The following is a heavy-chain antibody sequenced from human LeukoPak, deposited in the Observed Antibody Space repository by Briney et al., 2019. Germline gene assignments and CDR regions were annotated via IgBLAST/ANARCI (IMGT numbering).Heavy chain of an antibody. Sequence: PGGTLRLSCAASGFTFSPYWMHWVRQAPGKGLVWVSRINSDGSTTSYADSVRGRFTISRDNAKNTLYLQMNSLRAEDTAVYYCVRVNRGYSYGHYYYWDQGTLVTVSS. D-gene: IGHD5-18*01. J-gene: IGHJ4*02. CDR1: GFTFSPYW. CDR3: VRVNRGYSYGHYYY. V-gene: IGHV3-74*01. CDR2: INSDGSTT.